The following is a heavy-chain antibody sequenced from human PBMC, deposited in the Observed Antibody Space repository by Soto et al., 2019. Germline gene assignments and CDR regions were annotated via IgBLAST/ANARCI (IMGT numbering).Heavy chain of an antibody. CDR3: ARLIGGRGRITMVRGVIITEYGMDV. V-gene: IGHV1-69*12. CDR2: IIPIFGTA. Sequence: QVQLVQSGAEVKKPGSSVKVSCKASGGTFSSYAISWVRQAPGQGLEWMGGIIPIFGTANYAQKFQGRVTITADESTSTAYMELSSLRSEDTAVYYCARLIGGRGRITMVRGVIITEYGMDVWGQGTTVTVSS. J-gene: IGHJ6*02. D-gene: IGHD3-10*01. CDR1: GGTFSSYA.